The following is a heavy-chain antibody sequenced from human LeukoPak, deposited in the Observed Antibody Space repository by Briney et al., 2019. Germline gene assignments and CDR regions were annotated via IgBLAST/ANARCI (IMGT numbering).Heavy chain of an antibody. CDR2: INPNSGGT. V-gene: IGHV1-2*02. CDR1: GCTFTDFY. J-gene: IGHJ4*02. Sequence: ASVKVSCKASGCTFTDFYMHWVRQAPGQGLEWMGWINPNSGGTNYPQRFQGRVTMTRDTSITTAYMELSSLRSDDTAVYYCARADMASDYTPNNYWGQGTLVTVSS. CDR3: ARADMASDYTPNNY. D-gene: IGHD3-3*01.